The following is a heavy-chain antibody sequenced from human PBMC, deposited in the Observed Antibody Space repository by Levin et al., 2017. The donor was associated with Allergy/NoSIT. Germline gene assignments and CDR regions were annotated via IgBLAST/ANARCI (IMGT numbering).Heavy chain of an antibody. V-gene: IGHV4-34*01. Sequence: PGGSLRLSCAVYGGSFSGYYWSWIRQPPGKGLEWIGEINHSGSTNYNPSLKSRVTISVDTSKNQFSLKLSSVTAADTAVYYCARVLLWFGEFRRTTRNYFDYWGQGTLVTVSS. CDR2: INHSGST. D-gene: IGHD3-10*01. CDR3: ARVLLWFGEFRRTTRNYFDY. CDR1: GGSFSGYY. J-gene: IGHJ4*02.